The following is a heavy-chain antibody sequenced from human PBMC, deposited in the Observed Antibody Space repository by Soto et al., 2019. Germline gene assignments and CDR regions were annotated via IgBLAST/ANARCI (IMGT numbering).Heavy chain of an antibody. D-gene: IGHD2-2*01. J-gene: IGHJ4*02. CDR3: VRDPQRNDY. CDR1: GYDFSSYG. V-gene: IGHV1-18*04. Sequence: QVQLVQSGAEVKKPGASVKVSCKASGYDFSSYGNSWVRQAPGQGLEWMGWISASNGNRDYAQQFQGRVTMTSDTSRTTAYMELRSLRSDDTAVYYCVRDPQRNDYWGQGTLVNVSS. CDR2: ISASNGNR.